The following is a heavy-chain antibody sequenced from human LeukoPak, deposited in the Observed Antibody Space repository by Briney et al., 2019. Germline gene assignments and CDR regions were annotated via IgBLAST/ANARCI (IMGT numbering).Heavy chain of an antibody. CDR2: INPNSGVT. CDR3: ARVIVPGACDF. V-gene: IGHV1-2*02. Sequence: ASVKVSCKASGYTFTGYYMHWVRQAPGQGLEWMGWINPNSGVTNYAQKFQGRVAMTRDTSISAAYLELSRLRSDDTAVYFCARVIVPGACDFWGQGTLVTVSS. J-gene: IGHJ4*02. CDR1: GYTFTGYY. D-gene: IGHD2-2*01.